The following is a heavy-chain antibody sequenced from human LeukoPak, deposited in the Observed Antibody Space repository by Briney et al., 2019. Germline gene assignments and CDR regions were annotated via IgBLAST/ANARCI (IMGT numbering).Heavy chain of an antibody. J-gene: IGHJ4*02. D-gene: IGHD2-15*01. CDR2: INQGGSEK. V-gene: IGHV3-7*03. Sequence: GGSLRLSCAASGFTFSTYWMSWVRQAPGKGLEWVANINQGGSEKYYVDSVKGRFTISRDNAKNSLYLQMNSLGAEDTAVYYCARMCSGGSCYSYWGQGTLVTVSS. CDR3: ARMCSGGSCYSY. CDR1: GFTFSTYW.